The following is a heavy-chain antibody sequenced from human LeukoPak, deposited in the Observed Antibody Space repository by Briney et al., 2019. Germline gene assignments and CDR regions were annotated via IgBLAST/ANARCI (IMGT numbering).Heavy chain of an antibody. Sequence: GGSLRLSCAASGFTFISYGMHWVRQAPGKGLEWVAFIRNDGSNKYYADSVKGRFTISRDNSKNTLYLQMNSLRAEDTAVYYCAREAAAGYYFDYWGQGTLVTVSS. CDR1: GFTFISYG. D-gene: IGHD6-13*01. CDR3: AREAAAGYYFDY. V-gene: IGHV3-30*02. J-gene: IGHJ4*02. CDR2: IRNDGSNK.